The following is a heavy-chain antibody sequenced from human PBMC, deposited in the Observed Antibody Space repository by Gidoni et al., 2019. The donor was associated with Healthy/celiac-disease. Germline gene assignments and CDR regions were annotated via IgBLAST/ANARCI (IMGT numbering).Heavy chain of an antibody. CDR1: TFSSYA. V-gene: IGHV3-30*16. CDR2: ISYDGSNK. J-gene: IGHJ6*02. CDR3: ARAYCSGGSCYSAYSSYYYYYYGMDV. Sequence: TFSSYAMHWVRQAPGKGLEWVAVISYDGSNKYYADSVKGRFTISRDNSKNTLYLQMNSLRAKDTAVYYCARAYCSGGSCYSAYSSYYYYYYGMDVWGQGTTVTVSS. D-gene: IGHD2-15*01.